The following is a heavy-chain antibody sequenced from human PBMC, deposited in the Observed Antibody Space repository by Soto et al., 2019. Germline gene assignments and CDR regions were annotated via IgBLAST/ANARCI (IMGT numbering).Heavy chain of an antibody. Sequence: PGGSLRLSCAASGFTFSSYAMHWVRQAPGKGLEWVAVISYDGSNKYYADSVKGRFTISRDNSKSTLYLQMNSLRAEDTAVYYCARDGVRDGYTNTDYWGQGTLVTVSS. D-gene: IGHD5-12*01. J-gene: IGHJ4*02. CDR1: GFTFSSYA. CDR3: ARDGVRDGYTNTDY. V-gene: IGHV3-30-3*01. CDR2: ISYDGSNK.